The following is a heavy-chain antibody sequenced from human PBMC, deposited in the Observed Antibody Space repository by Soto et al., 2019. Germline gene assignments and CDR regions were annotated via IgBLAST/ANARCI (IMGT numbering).Heavy chain of an antibody. CDR2: INAGNGNT. V-gene: IGHV1-3*01. D-gene: IGHD2-2*02. CDR1: GYTFTSYA. J-gene: IGHJ4*02. Sequence: ASVKVSCKASGYTFTSYAMHWVRQAPGQRLEWMGWINAGNGNTKYSQKFQGRVTITRDTSASTAYMELSSLRSEDTAVYYCARDGGPLGYCSSTSCYTGDYWGKGTLVTVSS. CDR3: ARDGGPLGYCSSTSCYTGDY.